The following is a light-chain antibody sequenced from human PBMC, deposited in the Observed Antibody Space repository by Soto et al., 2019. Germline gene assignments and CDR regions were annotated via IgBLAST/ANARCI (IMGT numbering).Light chain of an antibody. Sequence: QSVLTQPPSVSAAPGQRVTISCSGSASNIGNNSVSWYQQLPGAAPKLLIYDDNNRPSGILDRFSGSKSGTSATLGITGLQTGDEADYYCGTWDTSLPACVFGPGTKVTVL. V-gene: IGLV1-51*01. J-gene: IGLJ1*01. CDR2: DDN. CDR3: GTWDTSLPACV. CDR1: ASNIGNNS.